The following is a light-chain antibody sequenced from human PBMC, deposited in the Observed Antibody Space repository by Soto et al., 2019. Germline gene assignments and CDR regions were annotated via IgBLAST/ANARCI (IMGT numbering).Light chain of an antibody. CDR3: QKYSSVPV. V-gene: IGKV1-27*01. CDR2: AAS. J-gene: IGKJ3*01. CDR1: KGISNY. Sequence: DIKMTQSPSSLSASVGDRVTITCRASKGISNYVAWYQQKPGKPPKLLIYAASTLQSGVPSRFSGSGSGTDFTLTINILQPEDVATYSCQKYSSVPVFGPGTKVDIK.